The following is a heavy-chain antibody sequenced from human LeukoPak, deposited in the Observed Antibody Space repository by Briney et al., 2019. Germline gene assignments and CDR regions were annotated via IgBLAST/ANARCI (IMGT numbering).Heavy chain of an antibody. CDR2: INPKSGVT. CDR3: ARDYWTGYYFDI. Sequence: ASVKVSCKASGYTFSGHYIHWVRQAPGQGLKWMGWINPKSGVTNSAPKFQDRVTMTRDTSISTAFMEVSRLRSDDTAVYYCARDYWTGYYFDIWGQGTMVTVSS. D-gene: IGHD3/OR15-3a*01. J-gene: IGHJ3*02. CDR1: GYTFSGHY. V-gene: IGHV1-2*02.